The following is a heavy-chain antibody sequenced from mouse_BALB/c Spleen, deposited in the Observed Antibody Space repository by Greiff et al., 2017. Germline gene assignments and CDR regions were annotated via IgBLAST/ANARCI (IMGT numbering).Heavy chain of an antibody. CDR2: ISYSGST. D-gene: IGHD2-3*01. Sequence: EVKLVESGPGLVKPSQSLSLTCTVTGYSITSDYAWNWIRQFPGNKLEWMGYISYSGSTSYNPSLKSRISITRDTSKNQFFLQLNSVTTEDTATYYCARRVYEGGFAYWGQGTLVTVSA. CDR1: GYSITSDYA. J-gene: IGHJ3*01. CDR3: ARRVYEGGFAY. V-gene: IGHV3-2*02.